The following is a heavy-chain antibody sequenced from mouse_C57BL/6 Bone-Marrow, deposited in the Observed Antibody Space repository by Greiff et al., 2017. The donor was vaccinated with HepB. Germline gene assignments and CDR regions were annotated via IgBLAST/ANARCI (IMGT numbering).Heavy chain of an antibody. J-gene: IGHJ1*03. Sequence: VQLQQPGAELVKPGASVKVSCKASGYTFTSYWMHWVKQRPGQGLEWIGRIHPSDSDTNYNQKFKGKATLTVDKSSSTAYMQLSSLTSEDSAVYYCAKGIHYGPPYWYFDVWGTGTTVTVSS. CDR3: AKGIHYGPPYWYFDV. CDR2: IHPSDSDT. V-gene: IGHV1-74*01. CDR1: GYTFTSYW. D-gene: IGHD1-1*01.